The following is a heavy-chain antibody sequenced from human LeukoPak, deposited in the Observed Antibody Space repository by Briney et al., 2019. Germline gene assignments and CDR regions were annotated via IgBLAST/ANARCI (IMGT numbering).Heavy chain of an antibody. J-gene: IGHJ4*02. CDR1: GYTFTGYY. CDR3: ARGGRITGTRAYFDY. D-gene: IGHD1-7*01. CDR2: INPNSGGT. Sequence: ASVKVSCKASGYTFTGYYMQWVPQAPGQGLEWMGWINPNSGGTNYAQKFQGRVTMTRDTSISTAYMELRRRRSDDTAVYYCARGGRITGTRAYFDYWGQGTLVTVSS. V-gene: IGHV1-2*02.